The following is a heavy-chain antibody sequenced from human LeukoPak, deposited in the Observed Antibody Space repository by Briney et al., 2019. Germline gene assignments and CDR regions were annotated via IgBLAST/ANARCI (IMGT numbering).Heavy chain of an antibody. CDR3: ARGAMVRGVTFDY. Sequence: PSGTLSLTCAVSGGSISSSSYYWSWIRQPPGKGLEWIGYIYYSGSTNYNPSLKSRVTISVDTSKNQFSLKLSSVTAADTAVYYCARGAMVRGVTFDYWGQGTLVTVSS. J-gene: IGHJ4*02. D-gene: IGHD3-10*01. CDR2: IYYSGST. V-gene: IGHV4-61*01. CDR1: GGSISSSSYY.